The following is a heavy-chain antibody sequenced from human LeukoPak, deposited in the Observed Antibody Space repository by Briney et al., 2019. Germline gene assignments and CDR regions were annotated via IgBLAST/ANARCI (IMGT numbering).Heavy chain of an antibody. CDR2: ISTNGGST. V-gene: IGHV3-64*02. D-gene: IGHD4-23*01. J-gene: IGHJ4*02. CDR3: ARAYERDYGGNHFAY. CDR1: GFTFSAYA. Sequence: GRSLRLACAAAGFTFSAYAMHWVRQAPGKGLEYVSGISTNGGSTFYADSVKGRFTISRDNSKNTLPLQMGSLRAEDLAAYPCARAYERDYGGNHFAYWGQGTLVTVSS.